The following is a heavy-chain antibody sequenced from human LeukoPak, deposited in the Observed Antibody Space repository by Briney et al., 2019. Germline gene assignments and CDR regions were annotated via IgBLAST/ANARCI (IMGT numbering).Heavy chain of an antibody. D-gene: IGHD3-22*01. V-gene: IGHV3-7*01. J-gene: IGHJ3*02. CDR1: GFTFSSDW. Sequence: GGSLRLSCAASGFTFSSDWMGWVRQAPGKGRGWVANIKQDGREKYYVDSVKGRFTISSDNAKNSLYLRVNSLRAEDTAVYYCARVLRYDNSGHDSFDIWGQGTMLTVSS. CDR3: ARVLRYDNSGHDSFDI. CDR2: IKQDGREK.